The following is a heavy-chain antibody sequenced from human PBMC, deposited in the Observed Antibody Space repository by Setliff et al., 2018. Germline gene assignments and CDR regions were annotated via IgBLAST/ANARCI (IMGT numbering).Heavy chain of an antibody. CDR2: VHFTGST. D-gene: IGHD6-19*01. V-gene: IGHV4-59*01. Sequence: SETLSLTCNVSGASIRNFYWTWIRQPPGKGLEWIGYVHFTGSTNYNPSLKSRVTMSVDVSKSQFSLRLSSVTAADTAVYYCARGRAGHSGHWGQGTLVTVSS. J-gene: IGHJ4*02. CDR1: GASIRNFY. CDR3: ARGRAGHSGH.